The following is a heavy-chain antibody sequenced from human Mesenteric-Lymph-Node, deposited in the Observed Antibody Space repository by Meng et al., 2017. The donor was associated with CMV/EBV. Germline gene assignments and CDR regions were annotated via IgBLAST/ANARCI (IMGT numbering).Heavy chain of an antibody. D-gene: IGHD1-1*01. J-gene: IGHJ6*02. V-gene: IGHV3-48*03. CDR1: GFMFSNYE. CDR3: AKHMAPSGTAGYYYYYYGMDV. CDR2: ISTSGSSI. Sequence: GESLKISCAASGFMFSNYEMNWVRQAPGKGLEWVSYISTSGSSISYADSVKGRFTISRDNSKNTLYLLMNSLRVEDTAIYYCAKHMAPSGTAGYYYYYYGMDVWGQGTTVTVSS.